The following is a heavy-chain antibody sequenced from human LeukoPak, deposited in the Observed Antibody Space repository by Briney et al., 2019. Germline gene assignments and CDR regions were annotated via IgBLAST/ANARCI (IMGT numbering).Heavy chain of an antibody. CDR1: GFTFSSYA. Sequence: GGSLRLSCAASGFTFSSYAMSWVRQAPGKELEWVSAISGSGGSTYYADSVKGRFTISRDNSKNTLYLQMNSLRAEDTAVYYCAKVKLRFLEWLLGVIDYWGQGTLVTVSS. V-gene: IGHV3-23*01. J-gene: IGHJ4*02. CDR3: AKVKLRFLEWLLGVIDY. D-gene: IGHD3-3*01. CDR2: ISGSGGST.